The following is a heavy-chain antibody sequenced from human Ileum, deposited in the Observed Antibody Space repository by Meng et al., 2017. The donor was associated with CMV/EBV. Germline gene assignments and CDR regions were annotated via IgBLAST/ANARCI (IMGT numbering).Heavy chain of an antibody. V-gene: IGHV3-30*04. Sequence: SGFIFSTYAMHWVRQATGMGLEWVAVISYDGSDIYYADSVKGRFTISRDNSKDTLYLQMNSLRTEDTAVYYCAKDTYYDFWSGPRWWGQGTLVTVSS. CDR3: AKDTYYDFWSGPRW. D-gene: IGHD3-3*01. CDR1: GFIFSTYA. CDR2: ISYDGSDI. J-gene: IGHJ4*02.